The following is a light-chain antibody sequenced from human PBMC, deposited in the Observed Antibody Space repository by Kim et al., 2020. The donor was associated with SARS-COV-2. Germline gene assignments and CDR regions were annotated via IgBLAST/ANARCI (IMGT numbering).Light chain of an antibody. CDR2: DVR. J-gene: IGLJ3*02. CDR1: SSDVGGYNS. CDR3: SLYTTNNTWV. Sequence: SLGQSITMSGTGGSSDVGGYNSFSWYQQHPGKAPRLVIYDVRPSGFSPRFSGSKSGNTASLTISGLQAEDEADYYCSLYTTNNTWVFGGGTQLTVL. V-gene: IGLV2-14*03.